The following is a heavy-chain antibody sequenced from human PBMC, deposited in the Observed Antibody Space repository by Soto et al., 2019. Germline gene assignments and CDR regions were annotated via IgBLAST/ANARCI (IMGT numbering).Heavy chain of an antibody. D-gene: IGHD3-22*01. V-gene: IGHV1-69*04. Sequence: SVRVSCKASGYTFTSYGTSWVRQAPGQGLEWMGRIIPILGIANYAQKFQGRVTITADKSTSTAYMELRSLRSDDTAVYYCARGVYYDSTYYSLYYFDAWGQGALVTVSS. CDR2: IIPILGIA. J-gene: IGHJ4*02. CDR3: ARGVYYDSTYYSLYYFDA. CDR1: GYTFTSYG.